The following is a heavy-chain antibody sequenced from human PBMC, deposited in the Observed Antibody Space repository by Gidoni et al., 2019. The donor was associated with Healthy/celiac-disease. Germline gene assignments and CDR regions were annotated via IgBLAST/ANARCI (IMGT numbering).Heavy chain of an antibody. CDR3: ARDLRDGYNSIFDY. J-gene: IGHJ4*02. V-gene: IGHV1-69*01. CDR2: IIPIFGTA. Sequence: VRQAPGQGLEWMGGIIPIFGTANYAQKFQGRVTITADESTSTAYMELSSLRSEDTAVYYCARDLRDGYNSIFDYWGQGTLVTVSS. D-gene: IGHD5-12*01.